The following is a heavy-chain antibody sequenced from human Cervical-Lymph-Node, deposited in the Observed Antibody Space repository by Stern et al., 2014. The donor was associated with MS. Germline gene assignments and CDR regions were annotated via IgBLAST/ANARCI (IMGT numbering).Heavy chain of an antibody. Sequence: EQLVESGTEVKKPGSSVKVSCKASGGTFSSYAINWLRQAPGQGPEWMGGIIPILGTANYAQNFQVRVTITADESSRTSYMQLSSLRSDDTAVYYCARGGRHIHHYGLDVWGQGTTVTVAS. D-gene: IGHD2-15*01. CDR3: ARGGRHIHHYGLDV. CDR1: GGTFSSYA. V-gene: IGHV1-69*01. J-gene: IGHJ6*02. CDR2: IIPILGTA.